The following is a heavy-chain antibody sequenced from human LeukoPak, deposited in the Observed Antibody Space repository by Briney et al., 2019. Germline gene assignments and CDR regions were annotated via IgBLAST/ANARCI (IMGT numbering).Heavy chain of an antibody. J-gene: IGHJ4*02. Sequence: SETLSLTCAVYGGSFSGYYWSWIRQPPGKGLEWIGEINHSGSTNYNPSLKSRVTISVDTSKNRFSLKLSSVTAADTAVYYCARRGSYYGSGSYYKATYYFDYWGQGTLVTVSS. D-gene: IGHD3-10*01. V-gene: IGHV4-34*01. CDR3: ARRGSYYGSGSYYKATYYFDY. CDR1: GGSFSGYY. CDR2: INHSGST.